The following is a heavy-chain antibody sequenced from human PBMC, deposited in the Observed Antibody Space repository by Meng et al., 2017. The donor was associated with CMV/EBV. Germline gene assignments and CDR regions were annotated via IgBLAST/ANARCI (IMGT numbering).Heavy chain of an antibody. CDR1: GFTFSSYE. J-gene: IGHJ6*02. D-gene: IGHD3-3*01. CDR2: ISSSGSTI. Sequence: GESLKISCAASGFTFSSYEMNWVRQAPGKGLEWVSYISSSGSTIYYADSVKGRFTISRDNAKNSLYLQMNSLRAEDTAVYYCAREGDYDFWSGYYVPSGMDVWGQGTTVTVSS. CDR3: AREGDYDFWSGYYVPSGMDV. V-gene: IGHV3-48*03.